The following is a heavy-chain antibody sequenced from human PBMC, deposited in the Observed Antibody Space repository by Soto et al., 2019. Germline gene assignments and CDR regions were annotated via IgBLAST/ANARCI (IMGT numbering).Heavy chain of an antibody. CDR1: GFTFDDYA. V-gene: IGHV3-9*01. CDR3: AKGRSSRWYYFDY. J-gene: IGHJ4*02. D-gene: IGHD6-13*01. CDR2: NSWNSGSI. Sequence: EVQLVESGGGLVQPGRSLRLSCAASGFTFDDYAMHWVRQAPGKGLEWVSGNSWNSGSIGYADSVKGRFTISRDNAKNSQYLEMNSLRAESTALYYDAKGRSSRWYYFDYWVQETLVTVSS.